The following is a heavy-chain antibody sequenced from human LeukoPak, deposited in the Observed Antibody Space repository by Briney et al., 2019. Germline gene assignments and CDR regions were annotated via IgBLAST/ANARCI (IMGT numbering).Heavy chain of an antibody. CDR3: TTDLGWVATITD. V-gene: IGHV3-15*01. J-gene: IGHJ4*02. Sequence: GGSLRLSCAASGFTFSNAWMSWVRQAPGKGLEWVGRIKSKTDGGTTDYAAPVKGRFTISRDDSKNTLYLQMNSLKTEGTAVYYCTTDLGWVATITDWGQGTLVTVSS. D-gene: IGHD5-24*01. CDR2: IKSKTDGGTT. CDR1: GFTFSNAW.